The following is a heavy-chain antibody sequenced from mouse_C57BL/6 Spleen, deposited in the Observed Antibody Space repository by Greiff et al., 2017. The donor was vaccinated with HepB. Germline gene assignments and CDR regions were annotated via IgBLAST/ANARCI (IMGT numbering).Heavy chain of an antibody. CDR2: IYPGSGST. CDR1: GYTFTSYW. CDR3: ARSYDYDGGDFDY. V-gene: IGHV1-55*01. J-gene: IGHJ2*01. Sequence: QVQLQQSGAELVKPGASVKMSCKASGYTFTSYWITWVKQRPGQGLEWIGDIYPGSGSTNYNEKFKSKATLTVDTSSSTAYMQLSSLTSEDSAVYYWARSYDYDGGDFDYWGQGTTLTVSS. D-gene: IGHD2-4*01.